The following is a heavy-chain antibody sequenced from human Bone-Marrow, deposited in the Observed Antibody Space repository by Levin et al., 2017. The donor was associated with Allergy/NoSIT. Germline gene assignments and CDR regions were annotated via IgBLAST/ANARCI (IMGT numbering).Heavy chain of an antibody. Sequence: PGGSLRLSCAASRITFDFDLYGMIWVRQAPGKGLEWVSGITGSGGQTYYADSVKGRFIMSRDNSKNRVFLQMKTVRAEDAATYYCARDWTAAIGTTSWFGPWGQGTRVTVSS. J-gene: IGHJ5*02. CDR3: ARDWTAAIGTTSWFGP. D-gene: IGHD3/OR15-3a*01. CDR2: ITGSGGQT. V-gene: IGHV3-23*01. CDR1: RITFDFDLYG.